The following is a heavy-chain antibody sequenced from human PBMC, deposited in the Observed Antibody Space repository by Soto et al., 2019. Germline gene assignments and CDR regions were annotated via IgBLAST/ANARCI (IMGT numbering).Heavy chain of an antibody. CDR3: ARDHGGAALLTNHFDY. J-gene: IGHJ4*02. CDR2: IYSGGST. V-gene: IGHV3-53*05. Sequence: PGGSLRLSCAASGFTVSSNYMSWVRQAPGKGLEWVSVIYSGGSTYYADSVKGRFTISRDNSKNTLYLQMNSLRAEDTAVYYCARDHGGAALLTNHFDYWGQGTLVTVSS. CDR1: GFTVSSNY. D-gene: IGHD6-6*01.